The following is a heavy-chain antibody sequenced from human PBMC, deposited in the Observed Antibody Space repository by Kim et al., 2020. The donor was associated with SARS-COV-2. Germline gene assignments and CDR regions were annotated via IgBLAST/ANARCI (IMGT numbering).Heavy chain of an antibody. J-gene: IGHJ4*02. D-gene: IGHD3-9*01. CDR2: MCHSGST. CDR3: ASAISRTVDY. V-gene: IGHV4-4*02. CDR1: GGSISSSNC. Sequence: SETLSLTCAVSGGSISSSNCWSWVRQPPGKGLEWIGEMCHSGSTNYNPSLKSRVTISADKSKNQFSLKQTSVTAADTAVYYCASAISRTVDYWGQGILVTVSS.